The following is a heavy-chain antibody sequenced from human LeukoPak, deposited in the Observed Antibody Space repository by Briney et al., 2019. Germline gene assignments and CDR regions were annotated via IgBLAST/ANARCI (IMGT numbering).Heavy chain of an antibody. D-gene: IGHD3-22*01. CDR2: ISSSGSTI. Sequence: PGGSLRLSCAASGFTFSDYYMSWIRQAPGKGLEWISYISSSGSTISYADSVKGRFTISRDNAKNSLYLQMNSLRAEDTAVYYCARRDAMRLVHGMDVWGQGTSVTVSS. V-gene: IGHV3-11*01. J-gene: IGHJ6*02. CDR1: GFTFSDYY. CDR3: ARRDAMRLVHGMDV.